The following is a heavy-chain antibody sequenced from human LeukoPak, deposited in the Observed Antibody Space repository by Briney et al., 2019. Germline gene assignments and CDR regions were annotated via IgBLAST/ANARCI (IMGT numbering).Heavy chain of an antibody. J-gene: IGHJ4*02. CDR1: GFTFSDYY. D-gene: IGHD6-6*01. Sequence: GGSLRLSCAASGFTFSDYYMSWIRQAPGKGLEWVSYISSSSSYTNYADSVKGRFTISRDNAKNSLYLQMNSLRAADTAVYYCARDSSSNDYWGQGTLVTVSS. CDR2: ISSSSSYT. V-gene: IGHV3-11*06. CDR3: ARDSSSNDY.